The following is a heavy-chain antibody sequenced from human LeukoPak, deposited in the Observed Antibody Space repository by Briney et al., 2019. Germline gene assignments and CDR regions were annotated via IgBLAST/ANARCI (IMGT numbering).Heavy chain of an antibody. D-gene: IGHD3-3*01. CDR3: ARADFIDAGPYLIGP. V-gene: IGHV1-2*02. J-gene: IGHJ5*02. Sequence: GASVRVSCKTSGYSFTDYYIHWVRQAPGQGLEWMGWINTKSGRTSSAWKFQGRVTMTRDPSVTTVYMDLAWLTSDDTAIYFCARADFIDAGPYLIGPWGQGTLVTVSS. CDR2: INTKSGRT. CDR1: GYSFTDYY.